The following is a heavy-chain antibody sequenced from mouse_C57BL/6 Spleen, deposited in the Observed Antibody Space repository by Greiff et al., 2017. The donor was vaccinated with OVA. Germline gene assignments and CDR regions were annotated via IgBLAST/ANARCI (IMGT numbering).Heavy chain of an antibody. D-gene: IGHD1-1*01. CDR2: IYPGDGDT. V-gene: IGHV1-82*01. CDR3: ARSHYYGSSYAYFDY. J-gene: IGHJ2*01. Sequence: QVQLKQSGPELVKPGASVKISCKASGYAFSSSWMNWVKQRPGKGLEWIGRIYPGDGDTNYNGKFKGKATLTADKSSSTAYMQLSSLTSEDSAVYFCARSHYYGSSYAYFDYWGQGTTLTVSS. CDR1: GYAFSSSW.